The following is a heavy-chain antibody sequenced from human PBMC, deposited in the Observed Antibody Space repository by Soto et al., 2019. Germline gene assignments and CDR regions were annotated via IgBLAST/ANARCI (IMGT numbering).Heavy chain of an antibody. CDR1: GASINNYY. J-gene: IGHJ4*02. CDR2: IYYSGST. Sequence: QVQLQESGPGPVRPSETLSLTCTVSGASINNYYWSWIRQPPGKGLEWIGSIYYSGSTNYSPSLKSRVHMSADTSKNQFSLKLSSVTAADTAVYYCARRTSGWYYFDYWGQGTLVTVSS. CDR3: ARRTSGWYYFDY. D-gene: IGHD6-19*01. V-gene: IGHV4-59*08.